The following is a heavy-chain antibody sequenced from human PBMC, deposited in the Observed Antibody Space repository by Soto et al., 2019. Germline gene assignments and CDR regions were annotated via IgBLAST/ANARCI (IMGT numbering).Heavy chain of an antibody. CDR2: IYYSGST. V-gene: IGHV4-59*12. CDR1: GGSISSYY. J-gene: IGHJ3*02. D-gene: IGHD2-2*01. Sequence: PSETLCLTCTVSGGSISSYYWSWIRQPPGKGLEWIGYIYYSGSTNYNPSLKSRVTISVDTSKNRFSLKLSSVTAADTAVYYCAREGKGFCSSTSCYLRVGSSAFDIWGQGTMVTVSS. CDR3: AREGKGFCSSTSCYLRVGSSAFDI.